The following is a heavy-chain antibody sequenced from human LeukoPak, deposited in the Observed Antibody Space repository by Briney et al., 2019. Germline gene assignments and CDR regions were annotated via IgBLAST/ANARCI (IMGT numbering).Heavy chain of an antibody. Sequence: ASVKVSCKASGYTFTDYNIHWVRQAPGQGLEWMGWIAPKSGATSFAQEFPGRLTLTRDTSITTVYMELNSLVSDDTAVYYCARGAGSGTYGRLDFWGQGALVTVSS. D-gene: IGHD3-10*01. V-gene: IGHV1-2*02. CDR3: ARGAGSGTYGRLDF. CDR1: GYTFTDYN. J-gene: IGHJ4*02. CDR2: IAPKSGAT.